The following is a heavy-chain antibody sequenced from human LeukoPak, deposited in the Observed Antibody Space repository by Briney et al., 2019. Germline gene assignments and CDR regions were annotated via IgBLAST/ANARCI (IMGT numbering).Heavy chain of an antibody. CDR1: GFTFSSYG. D-gene: IGHD1-26*01. CDR3: ARDGGGSSKGILDY. V-gene: IGHV3-33*01. CDR2: IWYDGSNK. Sequence: GGSLRLSCAASGFTFSSYGMHWVRQAPGKGLEWVAVIWYDGSNKYYADSVKGRFTFSRDNSKNTLYLQMNSLRAEDTAVYYCARDGGGSSKGILDYWGQGTLVTVSS. J-gene: IGHJ4*02.